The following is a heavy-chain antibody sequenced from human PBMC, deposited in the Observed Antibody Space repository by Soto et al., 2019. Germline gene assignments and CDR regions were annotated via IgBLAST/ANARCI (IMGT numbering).Heavy chain of an antibody. J-gene: IGHJ4*02. CDR1: GYTFTSYG. Sequence: QVQLVQSGAEVKEPGASVKISCKASGYTFTSYGISGVRQAPGQGLEWMSWISAYNGDTNYAQKVQGRVTMTTDTATSTAFMELRSLRFDDTAVYYCVRDPDGHIDFDYWGQGTLVTVSS. V-gene: IGHV1-18*01. CDR3: VRDPDGHIDFDY. CDR2: ISAYNGDT.